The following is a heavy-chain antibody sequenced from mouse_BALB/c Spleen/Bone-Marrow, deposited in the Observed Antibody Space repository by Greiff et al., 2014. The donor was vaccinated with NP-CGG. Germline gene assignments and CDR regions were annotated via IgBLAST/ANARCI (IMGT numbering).Heavy chain of an antibody. V-gene: IGHV3-8*02. CDR2: ISYSGNT. CDR3: ARGTGYYFDY. J-gene: IGHJ2*01. D-gene: IGHD3-3*01. Sequence: EVHLVESGPSLVKPSQTLSLTCSVTGDSITNAYWNWIRKFPGNKIDYMGYISYSGNTYYNPSLKSRISITRDTSNNQFYLQLNSVTTEDTATYFCARGTGYYFDYWGQGTTLTVSS. CDR1: GDSITNAY.